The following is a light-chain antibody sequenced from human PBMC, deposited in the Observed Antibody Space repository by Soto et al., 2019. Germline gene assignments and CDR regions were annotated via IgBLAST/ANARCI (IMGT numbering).Light chain of an antibody. CDR2: EGS. V-gene: IGLV2-23*01. Sequence: QSVLTQPASVSGSPGQSITISCTGTSSDVGSYNLVSWYQQHPGKAPKVMIYEGSRRPSGVSNRFSGSKSGNTASLIISGLEAEDDADYYCCSYAGSNTVVFGGGTKLTVL. CDR1: SSDVGSYNL. CDR3: CSYAGSNTVV. J-gene: IGLJ2*01.